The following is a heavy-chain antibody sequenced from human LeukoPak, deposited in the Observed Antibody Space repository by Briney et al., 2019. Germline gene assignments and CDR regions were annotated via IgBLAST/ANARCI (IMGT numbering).Heavy chain of an antibody. V-gene: IGHV3-21*01. D-gene: IGHD4-23*01. CDR3: ARDPVYGGNPD. J-gene: IGHJ4*02. CDR1: GFTFSSYS. CDR2: IRSSSSYI. Sequence: PGGSLRLYCAASGFTFSSYSMNWVRQAPGKGLEWVSSIRSSSSYIYYADSVKGRFTISRDNAKNSLYLQMNSMRADDTAVYYCARDPVYGGNPDWGQGTLVTVSS.